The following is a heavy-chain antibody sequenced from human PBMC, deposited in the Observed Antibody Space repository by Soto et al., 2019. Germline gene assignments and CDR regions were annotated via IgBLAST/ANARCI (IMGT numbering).Heavy chain of an antibody. Sequence: EVQLLESGGGLVQPGGSLRLSCAASGFTFSSYAMSWVRQAPGKGLEWVSAISGSGGSTYYADSVKGRFTISRDNSKNTLYLQMNSRRAEDTAVYYCAKGAYCSGGSCYYYYCMDVWGKGTTVTVSS. V-gene: IGHV3-23*01. D-gene: IGHD2-15*01. CDR2: ISGSGGST. CDR1: GFTFSSYA. J-gene: IGHJ6*03. CDR3: AKGAYCSGGSCYYYYCMDV.